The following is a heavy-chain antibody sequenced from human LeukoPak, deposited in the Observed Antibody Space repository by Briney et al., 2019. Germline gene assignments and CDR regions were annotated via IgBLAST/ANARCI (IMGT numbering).Heavy chain of an antibody. Sequence: SVKVSCKASGGTFSSYAISWVRQDPGQGLEWMGRIIPILGIANYAQKFQGRVTITADKSTSTAYMELSSLRSEDTAVYYCARDSGHSGYDWFDPWGQGTLVTVSS. CDR2: IIPILGIA. D-gene: IGHD5-12*01. V-gene: IGHV1-69*04. CDR3: ARDSGHSGYDWFDP. CDR1: GGTFSSYA. J-gene: IGHJ5*02.